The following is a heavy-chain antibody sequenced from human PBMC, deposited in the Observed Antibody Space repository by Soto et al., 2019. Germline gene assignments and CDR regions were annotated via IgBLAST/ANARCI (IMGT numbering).Heavy chain of an antibody. Sequence: EGQLLESGGGLVQPGGSLRLSCVVSGFSISNHAMTWVRQAPGERLEWVAFISGGGQATHYVDSVKGRFIISRDNSKNMVFLQMNSLRIEDTALYFCAKVGVATDGDYLWGQGTVVTVSS. D-gene: IGHD3-3*01. CDR1: GFSISNHA. J-gene: IGHJ5*02. V-gene: IGHV3-23*01. CDR2: ISGGGQAT. CDR3: AKVGVATDGDYL.